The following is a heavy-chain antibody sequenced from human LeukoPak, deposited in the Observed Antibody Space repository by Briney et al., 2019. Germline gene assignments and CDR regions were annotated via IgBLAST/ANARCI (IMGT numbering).Heavy chain of an antibody. Sequence: PSETLSLTCNVSGGSISSYYWNWIRQPPGKGLEWIGYIFYSGVTKYNPSLKSRVTISIDTSKNQFSLKLSSVTATDTAVYYCARHEWGITNAFDIWGQGAMVTVSS. D-gene: IGHD1-14*01. J-gene: IGHJ3*02. CDR1: GGSISSYY. CDR3: ARHEWGITNAFDI. V-gene: IGHV4-59*08. CDR2: IFYSGVT.